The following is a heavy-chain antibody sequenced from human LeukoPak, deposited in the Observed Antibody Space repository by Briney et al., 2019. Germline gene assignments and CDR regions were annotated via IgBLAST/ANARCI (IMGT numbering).Heavy chain of an antibody. J-gene: IGHJ4*02. D-gene: IGHD6-19*01. CDR3: ARPGATTGYSSGWYSY. CDR2: INPNSGGT. V-gene: IGHV1-2*02. Sequence: ASVKVSCKASGCTFTGYYMHWVRQAPGQGLEWMGWINPNSGGTNYAQKFQGRVTMTRDTSISTAYMELSRLRSDDTAVYYCARPGATTGYSSGWYSYWGQGTLVTVSS. CDR1: GCTFTGYY.